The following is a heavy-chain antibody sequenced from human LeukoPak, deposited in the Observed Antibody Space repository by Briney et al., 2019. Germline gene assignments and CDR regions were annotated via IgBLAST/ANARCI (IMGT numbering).Heavy chain of an antibody. J-gene: IGHJ3*02. CDR2: IYYSGSA. CDR3: ASYCSGPSCSLYDAFDI. V-gene: IGHV4-30-4*08. Sequence: SETLSLTCTVSGGSISSGDYYWSWIRQPPGKGLEWIGYIYYSGSAYYSPSLKSRVTISVDTSKNQFSLKLSSVTAADTALYYCASYCSGPSCSLYDAFDIWGQGTMVTVSS. CDR1: GGSISSGDYY. D-gene: IGHD2-2*01.